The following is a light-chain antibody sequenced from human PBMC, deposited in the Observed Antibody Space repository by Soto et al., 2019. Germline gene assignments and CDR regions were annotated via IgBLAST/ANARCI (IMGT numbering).Light chain of an antibody. CDR1: NSNIGSNT. J-gene: IGLJ2*01. CDR2: STY. CDR3: ASWDVSLNGVL. V-gene: IGLV1-44*01. Sequence: QSVLTQPPSASGTPGQRVTITCSESNSNIGSNTVNWYQHFPGTAPKLLIYSTYQRPSGVPDRFSGSKSATSASLAISGLQSEDEADYFCASWDVSLNGVLFGGGTKLTVL.